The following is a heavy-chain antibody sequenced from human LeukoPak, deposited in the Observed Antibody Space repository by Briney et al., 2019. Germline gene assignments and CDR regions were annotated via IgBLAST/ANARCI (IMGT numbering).Heavy chain of an antibody. CDR1: GYTFNNYG. Sequence: AAVRVSCKASGYTFNNYGISWVRQAPGQGLEWMGWVTSYNGDTNYAQKFQGRVTMSTDTSTSTAYMELRSLRFDDTAIYYCAKDWHILTGRNCFDPWGQGTLVTVSS. CDR2: VTSYNGDT. J-gene: IGHJ5*02. V-gene: IGHV1-18*01. CDR3: AKDWHILTGRNCFDP. D-gene: IGHD3-9*01.